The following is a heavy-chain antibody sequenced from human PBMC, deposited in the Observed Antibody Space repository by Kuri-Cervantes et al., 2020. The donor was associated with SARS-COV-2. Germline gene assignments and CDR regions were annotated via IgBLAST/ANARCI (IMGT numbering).Heavy chain of an antibody. CDR2: IKQDGSEK. CDR1: GFTFSSYW. J-gene: IGHJ6*03. Sequence: GESLKISCAASGFTFSSYWMSWVRQAPGKGLEWVANIKQDGSEKYYVDSVKGRFTISRDNAKNSLYLQMNSLRAEDTAIYYCATVGAGFRGVITLYYYYLDVWGKGTTVTVSS. V-gene: IGHV3-7*01. D-gene: IGHD3-10*01. CDR3: ATVGAGFRGVITLYYYYLDV.